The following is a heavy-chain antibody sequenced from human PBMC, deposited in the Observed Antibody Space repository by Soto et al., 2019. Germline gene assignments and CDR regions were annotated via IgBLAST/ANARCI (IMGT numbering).Heavy chain of an antibody. D-gene: IGHD3-10*01. CDR2: IIPIFGTA. Sequence: QVQLVQSGAEVKKPGSSVKVSCKASGGTFSSYAISWVRQAPGQGLELMGGIIPIFGTANYSQKFQGRVMITADKSTSKAYMALSSLRSEDTAVYYCARDSGQYDYCSGSSELYYYYGMAVWGQGTTVTVSS. CDR3: ARDSGQYDYCSGSSELYYYYGMAV. CDR1: GGTFSSYA. J-gene: IGHJ6*02. V-gene: IGHV1-69*06.